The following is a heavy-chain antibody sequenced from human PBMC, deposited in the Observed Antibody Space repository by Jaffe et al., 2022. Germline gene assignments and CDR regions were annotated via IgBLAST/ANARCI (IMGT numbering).Heavy chain of an antibody. CDR2: IRSKAFGGTT. D-gene: IGHD3-9*01. Sequence: EVQLVESGGGLVQPGRSLRLSCTVSGFTFRDSAMSWVRQAPGKGLEWVSFIRSKAFGGTTEYAASVKGRFTISRDDSKSIAYLQMNSLKTDDTAVYYCVRHGFDWLPTYYFDSWGQGTLVTVSS. CDR1: GFTFRDSA. V-gene: IGHV3-49*04. CDR3: VRHGFDWLPTYYFDS. J-gene: IGHJ4*02.